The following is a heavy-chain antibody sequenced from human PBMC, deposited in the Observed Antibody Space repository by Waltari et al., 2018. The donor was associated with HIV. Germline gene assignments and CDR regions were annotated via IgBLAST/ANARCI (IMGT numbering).Heavy chain of an antibody. CDR1: GASIVSGGY. CDR3: ARDEIVSSPHYYGLDV. Sequence: VQLRESGPGLVRPSQTLSLTCTVSGASIVSGGYNYNWVRQPAGEGREWIGRISTSGSVNDNPSLKSRVTISIDTSKTRVSLKRNSVTAADTAVYYCARDEIVSSPHYYGLDVWGQGTTVIVSS. J-gene: IGHJ6*02. V-gene: IGHV4-61*02. CDR2: ISTSGSV. D-gene: IGHD6-13*01.